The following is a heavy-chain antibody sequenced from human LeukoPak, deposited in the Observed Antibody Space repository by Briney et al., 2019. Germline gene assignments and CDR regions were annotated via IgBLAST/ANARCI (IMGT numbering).Heavy chain of an antibody. Sequence: GGSLTLYCAASAFTFSSYEMNWLRQAPGQGLEGVSYISSGGSNIYYADSVKGSFTISRDNAKNSLYLQMNSLRAEDTAVYYCAELGITMIGGVWGKGTTVTVSS. D-gene: IGHD3-10*02. V-gene: IGHV3-48*03. J-gene: IGHJ6*04. CDR1: AFTFSSYE. CDR2: ISSGGSNI. CDR3: AELGITMIGGV.